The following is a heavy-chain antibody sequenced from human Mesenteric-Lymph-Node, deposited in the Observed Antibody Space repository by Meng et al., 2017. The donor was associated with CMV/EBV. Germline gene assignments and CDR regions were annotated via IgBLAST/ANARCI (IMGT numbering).Heavy chain of an antibody. CDR1: GFTFSSYA. V-gene: IGHV3-23*01. CDR3: ARGCVLGYCSGGSSRGMDV. CDR2: ISGSGSGGST. Sequence: GESLKISCAASGFTFSSYAMSWVRQAPGKGLEWVSAISGSGSGGSTYYADSVKGRFTISRDNSKNTLYLQMNSLRAEDTAVYYCARGCVLGYCSGGSSRGMDVWGQGTTVTVSS. J-gene: IGHJ6*02. D-gene: IGHD2-15*01.